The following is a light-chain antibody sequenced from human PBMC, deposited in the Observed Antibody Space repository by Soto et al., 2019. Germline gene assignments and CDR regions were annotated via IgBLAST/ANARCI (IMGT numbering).Light chain of an antibody. Sequence: DIQMTQSPSTLSASVGDRVTITCRASQSISPWLAWYQQKPGKAPKLLIYKASSLQSGVPSRFSGSGSGTEFILTISSLQPEEFATYYFQQYINRWTFGQGTKVEIK. CDR3: QQYINRWT. CDR1: QSISPW. V-gene: IGKV1-5*03. J-gene: IGKJ1*01. CDR2: KAS.